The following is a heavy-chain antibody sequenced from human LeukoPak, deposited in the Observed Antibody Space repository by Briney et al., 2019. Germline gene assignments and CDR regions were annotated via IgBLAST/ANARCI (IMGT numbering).Heavy chain of an antibody. CDR3: ARSVLGATSRVPFDY. D-gene: IGHD1-26*01. V-gene: IGHV4-38-2*02. J-gene: IGHJ4*02. CDR1: GYSISSGYY. CDR2: IYHSGST. Sequence: SETLSLTCTVSGYSISSGYYWGWIRQPPGKGLEWIGSIYHSGSTYYNPSLTSRVTISVDTSKNQFALKLSSVTAADTAVYYCARSVLGATSRVPFDYWGQGTLVTVSS.